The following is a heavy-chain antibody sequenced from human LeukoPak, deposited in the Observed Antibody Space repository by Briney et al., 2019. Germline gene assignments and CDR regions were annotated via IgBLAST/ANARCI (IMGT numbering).Heavy chain of an antibody. J-gene: IGHJ4*02. CDR3: ARSVAVVTATFGY. D-gene: IGHD2-15*01. CDR1: GFTSNSYW. Sequence: GGSLRLSCAASGFTSNSYWMHWVRQAPGKGLVWVSRINSDGSSTSYADSVKGRFTISRDNAKNTLYLQMNSLRAEDTAAYYCARSVAVVTATFGYWGQGTLVTVSS. CDR2: INSDGSST. V-gene: IGHV3-74*01.